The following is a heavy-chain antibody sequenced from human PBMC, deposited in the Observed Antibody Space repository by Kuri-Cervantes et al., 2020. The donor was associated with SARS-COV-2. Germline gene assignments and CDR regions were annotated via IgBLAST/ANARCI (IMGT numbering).Heavy chain of an antibody. CDR1: GFIFDTYA. V-gene: IGHV3-23*01. CDR3: ARDSIITHLFGEGTIWGGAFDI. CDR2: ISGTGGSST. J-gene: IGHJ3*02. Sequence: GESLKISCAASGFIFDTYAMSWVRQAPGKGLEWVSVISGTGGSSTFYADSVKGRFTISRDNAKNSLYLQMNSLRAEDTAVYYCARDSIITHLFGEGTIWGGAFDIWGQGTMVTVSS. D-gene: IGHD3-16*01.